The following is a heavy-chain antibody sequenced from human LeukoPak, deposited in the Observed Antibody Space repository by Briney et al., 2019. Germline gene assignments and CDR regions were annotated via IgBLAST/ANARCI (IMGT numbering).Heavy chain of an antibody. Sequence: SETLSLTCTVSGGSINSSSYYWGWIRQPPGKGLEWIGSIYYSGSTYYNPSLKSRVTISVDTSKNQFSLKLSSVTAADTAVYYCARPGYYGMDVWGQGTTITVSS. CDR3: ARPGYYGMDV. J-gene: IGHJ6*02. CDR1: GGSINSSSYY. D-gene: IGHD3-10*01. V-gene: IGHV4-39*01. CDR2: IYYSGST.